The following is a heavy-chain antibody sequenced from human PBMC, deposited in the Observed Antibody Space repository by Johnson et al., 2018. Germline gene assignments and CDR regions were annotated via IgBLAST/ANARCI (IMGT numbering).Heavy chain of an antibody. J-gene: IGHJ6*02. CDR2: ISSSGSTI. V-gene: IGHV3-11*01. Sequence: QVQLVESGGGVVQPGRSLRLSCAASGFTFSDYYMSWIRQAPGKGLEWVSYISSSGSTIYYVDSVKGRFTISRDNAKNSLYLQMNSLRAEDTAVYYCAGAYSHLYYYFGRDVWGQGTTVTVSS. D-gene: IGHD5-18*01. CDR1: GFTFSDYY. CDR3: AGAYSHLYYYFGRDV.